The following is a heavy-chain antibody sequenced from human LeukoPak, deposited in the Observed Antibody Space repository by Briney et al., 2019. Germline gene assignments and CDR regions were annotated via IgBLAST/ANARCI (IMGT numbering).Heavy chain of an antibody. J-gene: IGHJ5*02. CDR1: GGSISSYY. D-gene: IGHD2-2*01. CDR2: IYTSGST. V-gene: IGHV4-4*07. CDR3: ARNTPDIVVVPAARGYNWFDP. Sequence: SETLSLTCTVSGGSISSYYWSWIRQPAGKGLEWIGRIYTSGSTNYNPSLKSRGTMSVDTSKNQFSLKLSSVTAADTAVYYCARNTPDIVVVPAARGYNWFDPWGQGTLVTVSS.